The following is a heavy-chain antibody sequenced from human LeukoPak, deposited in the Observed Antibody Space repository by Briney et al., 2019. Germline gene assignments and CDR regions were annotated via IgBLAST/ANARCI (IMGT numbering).Heavy chain of an antibody. J-gene: IGHJ4*02. V-gene: IGHV3-7*01. CDR2: IKQDGSEK. Sequence: GGSLRLSCAASGFTFGRYWMSWVRQAPGEGLEWVANIKQDGSEKYYVDSVKGRFTISRDNAKNSLYLQMNSLRAEDTAVYYCASTYDSSGYTPFDYWGQGTLVTVSS. CDR3: ASTYDSSGYTPFDY. D-gene: IGHD3-22*01. CDR1: GFTFGRYW.